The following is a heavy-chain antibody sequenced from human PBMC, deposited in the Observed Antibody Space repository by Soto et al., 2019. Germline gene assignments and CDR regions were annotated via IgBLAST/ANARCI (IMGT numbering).Heavy chain of an antibody. CDR3: AKVVVPAAMVNYYYGMDV. CDR1: GFTFSGYA. CDR2: TSWDGNNK. D-gene: IGHD2-2*01. J-gene: IGHJ6*02. V-gene: IGHV3-30*04. Sequence: GGSLRLSCAASGFTFSGYAMHWVRQPPGKGLEWVAVTSWDGNNKYYADSVKGRFTISRDNSKNTLYLQMNSLGAEDMAVYYCAKVVVPAAMVNYYYGMDVWGQGTTVTVSS.